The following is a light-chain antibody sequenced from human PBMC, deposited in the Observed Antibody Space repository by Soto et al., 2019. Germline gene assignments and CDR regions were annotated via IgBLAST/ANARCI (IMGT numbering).Light chain of an antibody. V-gene: IGLV2-23*01. CDR1: SSDVGSYNL. CDR2: EGS. CDR3: CSYAGSTGDV. J-gene: IGLJ1*01. Sequence: QSALTQPASVSGSPGQSITISCTGTSSDVGSYNLVSWYQQHPGKAPKLMIYEGSKRPSGVSNRFSGSKSGNTASLTISGLQAEDEADYYCCSYAGSTGDVFGTGTKLTVL.